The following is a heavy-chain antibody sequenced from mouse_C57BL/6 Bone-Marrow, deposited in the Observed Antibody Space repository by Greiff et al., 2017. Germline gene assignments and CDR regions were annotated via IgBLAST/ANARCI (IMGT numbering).Heavy chain of an antibody. CDR2: INPSSGYP. V-gene: IGHV1-4*01. Sequence: QVQLQQSGAELARPGASVTMSCKASGYTFTSYTMHWVKQRPGQGLEWIGYINPSSGYPKYNQKFKDKATLTADKSSSTAYMQLSSLTSEDSAVYYCARASLYDYDCKAWFADWGQGNLVTVSA. CDR3: ARASLYDYDCKAWFAD. D-gene: IGHD2-4*01. CDR1: GYTFTSYT. J-gene: IGHJ3*01.